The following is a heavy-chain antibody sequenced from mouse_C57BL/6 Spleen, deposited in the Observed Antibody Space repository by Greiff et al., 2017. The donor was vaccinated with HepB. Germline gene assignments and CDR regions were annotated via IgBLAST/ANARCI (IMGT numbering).Heavy chain of an antibody. Sequence: EVQLQQSGPELVKPGASVKISCKASGYSFTDYNMNWVKQSNGKSLEWIGVINPNYGTTSYNQKFKGKATLTVDQSSSTAYMQLNSLTSEDSAVYYWAKGYGSSLAWFAYWGQGTLVTVSA. CDR1: GYSFTDYN. D-gene: IGHD1-1*01. J-gene: IGHJ3*01. CDR2: INPNYGTT. CDR3: AKGYGSSLAWFAY. V-gene: IGHV1-39*01.